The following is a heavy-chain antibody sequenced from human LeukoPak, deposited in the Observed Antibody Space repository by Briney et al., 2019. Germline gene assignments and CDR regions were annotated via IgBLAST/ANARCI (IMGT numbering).Heavy chain of an antibody. CDR3: ARDLPAIPAAMGNWFDP. J-gene: IGHJ5*02. CDR2: ISAYNGNT. Sequence: ASVKVSCKASGYTFTSYGISWVRQAPGQGLEWMGWISAYNGNTNYAQKLQGRVTMTTDTSTSTAYMELRSLSSDDTAVYYCARDLPAIPAAMGNWFDPWGQGTLVTVSS. D-gene: IGHD2-2*01. V-gene: IGHV1-18*01. CDR1: GYTFTSYG.